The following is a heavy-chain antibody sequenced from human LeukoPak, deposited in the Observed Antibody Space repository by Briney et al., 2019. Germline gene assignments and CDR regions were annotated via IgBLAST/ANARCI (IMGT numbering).Heavy chain of an antibody. Sequence: ASETLSLTCTVSGGSISSYYWSWIRQPPGKGLEWIGYIYYSGSTSYNPSLKSRVTISVDTSKNQFSLKLSSVTAADTAVYYCARHCYYDSSGYYDFDYWGQGTLVTVSS. CDR1: GGSISSYY. D-gene: IGHD3-22*01. CDR2: IYYSGST. J-gene: IGHJ4*02. V-gene: IGHV4-59*08. CDR3: ARHCYYDSSGYYDFDY.